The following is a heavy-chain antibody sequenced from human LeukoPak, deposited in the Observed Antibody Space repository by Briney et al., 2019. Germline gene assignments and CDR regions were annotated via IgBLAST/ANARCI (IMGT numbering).Heavy chain of an antibody. D-gene: IGHD1-14*01. J-gene: IGHJ5*02. V-gene: IGHV4-59*11. CDR3: ARESGITVAGFDP. CDR2: IYYSGST. CDR1: GGSISSHY. Sequence: SETLSLTCTVSGGSISSHYWSWIRQPPGQGLEWIGYIYYSGSTNYNPSLKSRVTISVDTSKNQFSLKLSSVTAADTAVYYCARESGITVAGFDPWGQGTLVTDSS.